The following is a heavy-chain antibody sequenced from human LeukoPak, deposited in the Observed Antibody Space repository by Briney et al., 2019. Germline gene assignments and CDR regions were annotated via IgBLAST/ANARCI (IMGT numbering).Heavy chain of an antibody. CDR3: ARDESSRDDSGGYHY. V-gene: IGHV4-4*07. CDR2: VHFSGST. Sequence: PSETLSLTCAVSRASVTSHHRAWIRQPAGRGLEWVGRVHFSGSTNYNPSLKSGVAISLAKSKNELSLTLNSVSAADTAVYYCARDESSRDDSGGYHYWGRGVLVTVSS. J-gene: IGHJ4*02. CDR1: RASVTSHH. D-gene: IGHD3-22*01.